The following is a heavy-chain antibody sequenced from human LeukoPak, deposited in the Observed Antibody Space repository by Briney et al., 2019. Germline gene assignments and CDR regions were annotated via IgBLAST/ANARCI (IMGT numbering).Heavy chain of an antibody. CDR1: GGSFSGYY. D-gene: IGHD3-3*01. CDR3: ARRLGYDSFDY. V-gene: IGHV4-34*01. CDR2: INHSGST. J-gene: IGHJ4*02. Sequence: PSETLSLTCAVYGGSFSGYYWSWIRQPPGKGLEWIGEINHSGSTNYNPSLKSRVTISVDTSKNQFSLNLNSVTAADTAVYYCARRLGYDSFDYWGQGTLVTVSS.